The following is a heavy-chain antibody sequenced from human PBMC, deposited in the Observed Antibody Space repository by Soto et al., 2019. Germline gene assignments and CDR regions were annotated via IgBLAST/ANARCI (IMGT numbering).Heavy chain of an antibody. J-gene: IGHJ4*02. CDR1: GGSIRSYY. Sequence: QVQLQESGPGLAKPSETVSLTCTVSGGSIRSYYWSWIRHPPGEGLEWIGHIHYSGITYYNPSLESRVTSSVDTSKNQCSLSGTSVSAADTAVYYCTRSGTYPVSIDFWGQGTLVTVSS. D-gene: IGHD3-10*01. CDR3: TRSGTYPVSIDF. CDR2: IHYSGIT. V-gene: IGHV4-59*01.